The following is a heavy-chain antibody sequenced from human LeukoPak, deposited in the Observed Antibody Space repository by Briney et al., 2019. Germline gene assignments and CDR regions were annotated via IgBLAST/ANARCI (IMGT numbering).Heavy chain of an antibody. CDR1: GFTFSSYA. CDR2: ISGSGGST. V-gene: IGHV3-23*01. CDR3: AKVRVNYYDNSGHNY. D-gene: IGHD3-22*01. Sequence: GGSLRLSCAASGFTFSSYAMTWVRQAPGKGLEWVSAISGSGGSTYYADSVKGRFTISRDNSKSTLYLQMNSLRAEDTAVYYCAKVRVNYYDNSGHNYWGQGTLVTVSS. J-gene: IGHJ4*02.